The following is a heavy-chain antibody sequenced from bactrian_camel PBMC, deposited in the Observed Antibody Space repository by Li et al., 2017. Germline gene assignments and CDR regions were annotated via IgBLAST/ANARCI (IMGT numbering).Heavy chain of an antibody. CDR3: AADLAKTCHYLIERTYGGSWSSATKRGSPH. D-gene: IGHD6*01. CDR1: GFTFSSYA. J-gene: IGHJ4*01. CDR2: INSGGVST. Sequence: DVQLVESGGGSVQAGGSLRLSCAASGFTFSSYAMSWVRQAPGKGLEWVSAINSGGVSTFYADSVKGRFTISADSAKNTVTLQMNSLNPGDTAMYYCAADLAKTCHYLIERTYGGSWSSATKRGSPHWGQGTQVTVS. V-gene: IGHV3S40*01.